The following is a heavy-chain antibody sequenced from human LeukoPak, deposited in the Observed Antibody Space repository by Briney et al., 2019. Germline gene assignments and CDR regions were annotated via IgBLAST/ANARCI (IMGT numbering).Heavy chain of an antibody. CDR2: IYYSGST. D-gene: IGHD3-10*01. J-gene: IGHJ5*02. CDR1: GGSIRDYY. CDR3: ARGGPVLLWFGEQPGGFDP. Sequence: PSETLSLTCTVSGGSIRDYYWSWIRQSPGKGLEWIGYIYYSGSTNYNPSLKSRVTISLDTSKNQFSLKLSSVTAADTAVYYCARGGPVLLWFGEQPGGFDPWGQGTPVTVSS. V-gene: IGHV4-59*01.